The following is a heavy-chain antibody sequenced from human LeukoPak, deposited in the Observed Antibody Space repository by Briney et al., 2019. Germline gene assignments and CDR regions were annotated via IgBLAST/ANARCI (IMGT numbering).Heavy chain of an antibody. V-gene: IGHV3-23*01. Sequence: PGRSLRLSCAPSGFTLSSYATNWARHAPGKGLEWVSTISGNGGSTHYADSVKGRFTISRANSKNRLFLQMNSLRAEDTAVYYCAKSGSRDWDYFEYWGQGTLVTASS. CDR2: ISGNGGST. CDR3: AKSGSRDWDYFEY. D-gene: IGHD6-19*01. CDR1: GFTLSSYA. J-gene: IGHJ4*02.